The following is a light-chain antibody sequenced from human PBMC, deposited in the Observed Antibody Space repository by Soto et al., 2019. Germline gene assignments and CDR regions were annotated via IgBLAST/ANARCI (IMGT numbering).Light chain of an antibody. CDR1: QSVSSN. CDR3: QQYNNWPFT. CDR2: GAS. V-gene: IGKV3-15*01. Sequence: EIVMTQSPATLYVSPGERATLSCRASQSVSSNLAWYQQKPGQAPRLLIYGASTRATGIPSTFSGSGSGTEFTLTISSLQSEDVAVYYCQQYNNWPFTFGPGTKVDIK. J-gene: IGKJ3*01.